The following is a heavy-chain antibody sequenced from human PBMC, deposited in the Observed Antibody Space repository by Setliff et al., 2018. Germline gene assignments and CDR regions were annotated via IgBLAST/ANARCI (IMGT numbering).Heavy chain of an antibody. Sequence: SGPTLVTPTQTLTLTCTFSGFSLTTTRVAVGWIRQPPGKALEWLALIYWDDDKRYTYSPSLKTRLTVSRDTYRNQVVLTMANMDPVDTATYYCAHRRVGNYDSSGNYHSYFDYWGQGILVTSPQ. CDR2: IYWDDDK. CDR3: AHRRVGNYDSSGNYHSYFDY. V-gene: IGHV2-5*02. J-gene: IGHJ4*02. D-gene: IGHD3-22*01. CDR1: GFSLTTTRVA.